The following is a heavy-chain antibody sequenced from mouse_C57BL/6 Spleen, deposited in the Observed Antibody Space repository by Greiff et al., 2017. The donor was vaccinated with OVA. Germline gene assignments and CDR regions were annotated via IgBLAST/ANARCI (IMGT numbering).Heavy chain of an antibody. V-gene: IGHV3-6*01. Sequence: EVKLMESGPGLVKLSQSLSLTCSVTGYSITSGYYWNWIRQFPGNKLEWMGYISYDGSNNYNPSLKNRISITRDTSKNQFFLKLNSVTTEDTATYYCARDNDYGSYAMDYWGQGTSVTVSS. D-gene: IGHD2-4*01. J-gene: IGHJ4*01. CDR2: ISYDGSN. CDR1: GYSITSGYY. CDR3: ARDNDYGSYAMDY.